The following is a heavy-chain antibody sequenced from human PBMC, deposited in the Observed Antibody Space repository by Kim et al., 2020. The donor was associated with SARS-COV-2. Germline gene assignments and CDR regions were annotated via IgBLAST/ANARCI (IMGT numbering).Heavy chain of an antibody. CDR2: IHYTGAT. D-gene: IGHD3-9*01. Sequence: SETLSLTCDVSGFSITSSNWWGWIRQPPGERLEWIGYIHYTGATYYNPSLKSRVTLSLDTSKNQFSLLVTSVTAVDTAVYYCVKKIDAVHYFDLWGRGTLLTVSS. J-gene: IGHJ2*01. CDR1: GFSITSSNW. V-gene: IGHV4-28*01. CDR3: VKKIDAVHYFDL.